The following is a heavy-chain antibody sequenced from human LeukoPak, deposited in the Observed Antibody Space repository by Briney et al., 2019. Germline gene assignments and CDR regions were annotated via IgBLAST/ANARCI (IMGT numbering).Heavy chain of an antibody. V-gene: IGHV3-21*01. J-gene: IGHJ4*02. CDR1: GFTFSTYN. CDR2: ISGTGSAK. D-gene: IGHD5-18*01. CDR3: AKERRGYSYGYIDY. Sequence: GGSLRLSCAASGFTFSTYNMNWVRQAPGKGLEWVSSISGTGSAKYYADSVRGRFTISRDNANHSLYLQMNSLRAEDTAVYYCAKERRGYSYGYIDYWGQGSLVSVSS.